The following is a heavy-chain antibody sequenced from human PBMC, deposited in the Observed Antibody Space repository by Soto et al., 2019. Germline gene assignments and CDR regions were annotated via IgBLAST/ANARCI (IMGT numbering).Heavy chain of an antibody. CDR2: ISGSGGST. CDR1: GFTFSSYA. J-gene: IGHJ3*02. V-gene: IGHV3-23*01. Sequence: EVQLLESGGGLVQPGGSLRLSCAASGFTFSSYAMSWVRQAPGKGLEWVSAISGSGGSTYYADSVKGRFTISRDNSKNTLYLQMSGLRAEDTAVYYCAKDSAGYSYYDSSGYFGIWGQGKMVTVSS. D-gene: IGHD3-22*01. CDR3: AKDSAGYSYYDSSGYFGI.